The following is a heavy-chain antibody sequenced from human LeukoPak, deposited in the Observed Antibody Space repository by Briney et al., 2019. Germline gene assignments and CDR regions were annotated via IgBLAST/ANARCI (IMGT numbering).Heavy chain of an antibody. J-gene: IGHJ3*02. Sequence: GGSLRLSCAASGFPFTSYPMSWVRQAPGKGLEWVSTITGNAGSSYYLDAVQGRFTISRDNSKNTLHLQMNSLRAEDTALYYCARNNAFGIWGQGTVVTVSS. CDR1: GFPFTSYP. V-gene: IGHV3-23*01. CDR3: ARNNAFGI. CDR2: ITGNAGSS. D-gene: IGHD2/OR15-2a*01.